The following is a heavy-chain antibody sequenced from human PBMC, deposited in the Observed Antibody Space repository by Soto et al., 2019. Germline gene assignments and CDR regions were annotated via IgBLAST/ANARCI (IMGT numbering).Heavy chain of an antibody. Sequence: QVQLVQSGAEVKKPGASVKVSCKASGYTFTGYYMHWVRQAPGQGLEWMGWINPNSGGTNYAQKFRGWVTMTRDTSISTAYMELSRLRSDDTAVYYCAKDRSSSPYYYYGMDVWGQGTTVTVSS. CDR3: AKDRSSSPYYYYGMDV. CDR2: INPNSGGT. J-gene: IGHJ6*02. D-gene: IGHD6-6*01. CDR1: GYTFTGYY. V-gene: IGHV1-2*04.